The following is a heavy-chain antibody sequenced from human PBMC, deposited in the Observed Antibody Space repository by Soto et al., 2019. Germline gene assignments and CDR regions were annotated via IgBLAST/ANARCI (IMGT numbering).Heavy chain of an antibody. V-gene: IGHV3-30*18. D-gene: IGHD1-26*01. Sequence: QVQLVESGGGVVQPGRSLRLSCAASGFIFSSYDMHWVRQAPGKGLEWVAVISYDGSNKYYADSVKGRFTISRDNSKNTLYLQMNSLRAEDTAVYYCAKDQGGGSVIDYWGQGTLVTVSS. CDR1: GFIFSSYD. CDR3: AKDQGGGSVIDY. CDR2: ISYDGSNK. J-gene: IGHJ4*02.